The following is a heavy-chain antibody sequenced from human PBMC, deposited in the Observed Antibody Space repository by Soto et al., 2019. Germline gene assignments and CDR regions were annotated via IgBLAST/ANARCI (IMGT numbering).Heavy chain of an antibody. Sequence: ASVKVSCKVSGYTLTELSMHWVRQAPGKGLEWMGGFDPEDGETIYAQKFQGRVTMTEDTSTDTAYMELSSLRSEDTAVYYCATDQRGYCSGGSCYSPGYYYYGMDVWGQGTTVTVSS. CDR2: FDPEDGET. CDR3: ATDQRGYCSGGSCYSPGYYYYGMDV. D-gene: IGHD2-15*01. CDR1: GYTLTELS. V-gene: IGHV1-24*01. J-gene: IGHJ6*02.